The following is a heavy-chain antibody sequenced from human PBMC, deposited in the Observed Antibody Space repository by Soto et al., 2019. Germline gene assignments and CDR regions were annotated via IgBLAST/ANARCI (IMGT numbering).Heavy chain of an antibody. CDR1: GGSISSSSYY. J-gene: IGHJ5*02. CDR2: IYYSGST. CDR3: ARYYDSSLAP. Sequence: PSETLSLTCTVSGGSISSSSYYWGWIRQPPGKGLEWIGYIYYSGSTYYNPSLKSRVTISVDTSKNQFSLKLSSVTAADTAVYYCARYYDSSLAPWGQGTLVTVSS. D-gene: IGHD3-22*01. V-gene: IGHV4-31*03.